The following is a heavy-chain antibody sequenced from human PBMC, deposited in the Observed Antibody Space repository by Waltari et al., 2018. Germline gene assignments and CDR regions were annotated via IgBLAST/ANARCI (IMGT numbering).Heavy chain of an antibody. V-gene: IGHV3-30*18. CDR1: GFTFRSSG. Sequence: QVQLVESGGGVVQPGRSLRLSCSASGFTFRSSGMPWVRQAPGKGLEWVAGISYDGKKQNYMGSVRGRFTISRDNSKNTLYLQMNSLTIEDTSIYYCTKGNDYSDSWGQGTLVSVSS. CDR2: ISYDGKKQ. J-gene: IGHJ4*02. CDR3: TKGNDYSDS.